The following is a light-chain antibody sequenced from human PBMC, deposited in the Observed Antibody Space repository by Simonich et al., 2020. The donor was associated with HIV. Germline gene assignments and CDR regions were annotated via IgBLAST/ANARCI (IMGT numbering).Light chain of an antibody. CDR3: QQYNSHFPT. V-gene: IGKV1-5*03. CDR2: KAS. Sequence: DIQMTQSPSILSASVGDRVTITCRASQSINNWLAWYQQKPGKAPKLLIYKASSLESGVPSTFSGSGSGTEFTLTISSLQPDDFATYYCQQYNSHFPTFGQGTKVEIK. CDR1: QSINNW. J-gene: IGKJ1*01.